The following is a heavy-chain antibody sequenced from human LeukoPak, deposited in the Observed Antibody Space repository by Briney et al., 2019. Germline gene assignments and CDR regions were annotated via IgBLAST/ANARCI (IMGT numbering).Heavy chain of an antibody. CDR2: IYPGDSDT. D-gene: IGHD6-13*01. J-gene: IGHJ5*02. V-gene: IGHV5-51*01. Sequence: GESLKISCKGSGYSFTSYWIGWVRQMPGKGLEWMGIIYPGDSDTRYSPSFQGQVTISADKSISTAYLQWSSLKASDTAMYYCARFSGAREAAAGSNWFDPWGQGTLVTVSS. CDR3: ARFSGAREAAAGSNWFDP. CDR1: GYSFTSYW.